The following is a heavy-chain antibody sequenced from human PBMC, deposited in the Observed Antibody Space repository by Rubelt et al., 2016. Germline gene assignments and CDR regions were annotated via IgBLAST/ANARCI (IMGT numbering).Heavy chain of an antibody. J-gene: IGHJ3*02. V-gene: IGHV3-33*01. CDR2: IWYDGSNK. CDR1: GFTFSSYG. Sequence: QVQLVESGGGVVQPGRSLRLSCAVSGFTFSSYGMHWVRQAPGKGLEWVAVIWYDGSNKYYADSVKGRFTISRDNSKNTLYRQMNSLRAEDTAVYYCARDPGDGYTPGAFDIWGQGTMVTVSS. D-gene: IGHD5-24*01. CDR3: ARDPGDGYTPGAFDI.